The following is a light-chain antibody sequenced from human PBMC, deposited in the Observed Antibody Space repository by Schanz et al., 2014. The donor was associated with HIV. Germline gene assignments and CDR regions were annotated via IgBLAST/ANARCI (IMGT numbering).Light chain of an antibody. CDR2: DVS. J-gene: IGLJ2*01. V-gene: IGLV2-11*01. CDR3: STFSGSSTL. Sequence: QSALTQPRSVSGSPGQSVTISCTGTSSDVGGYNYVSWYQQHPGKAPKLMIYDVSKRPSGVPDRFSGSKSGNTASLTISGLQAEDEAHYYCSTFSGSSTLFGGGTKLTVL. CDR1: SSDVGGYNY.